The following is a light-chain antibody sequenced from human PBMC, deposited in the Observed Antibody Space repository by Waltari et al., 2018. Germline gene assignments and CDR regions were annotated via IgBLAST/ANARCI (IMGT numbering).Light chain of an antibody. J-gene: IGLJ2*01. CDR2: DVT. CDR3: SSYTNSRTTI. V-gene: IGLV2-14*03. Sequence: QSALTQPASVSGSPGQSIAISCTGTGSDIGGYNYVSWSQQYPGRAPKLIIYDVTMWPSGVSKRFIGSKSGVTASLTISGLQAEDEADYYCSSYTNSRTTIFGGGTRVTVL. CDR1: GSDIGGYNY.